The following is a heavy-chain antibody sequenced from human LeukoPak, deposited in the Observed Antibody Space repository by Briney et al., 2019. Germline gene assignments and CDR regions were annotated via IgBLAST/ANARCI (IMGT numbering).Heavy chain of an antibody. D-gene: IGHD2-2*01. V-gene: IGHV1-69*13. CDR1: GGTFSSYA. J-gene: IGHJ6*02. Sequence: ASVKVSCKASGGTFSSYAISWVRQAPGQGLEWMGGIIPIFGTANYAQKFQGRVTITADESTSTAYMELSSLGSEDTAVYYCARGSVVPAAPVFHYYYYYGMDVWGQGTTVTVSS. CDR3: ARGSVVPAAPVFHYYYYYGMDV. CDR2: IIPIFGTA.